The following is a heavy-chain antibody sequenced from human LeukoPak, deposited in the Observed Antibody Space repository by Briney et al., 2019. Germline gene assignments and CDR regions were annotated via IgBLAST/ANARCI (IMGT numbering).Heavy chain of an antibody. D-gene: IGHD3-22*01. CDR3: ATLISGYYYY. CDR2: SYTGGNT. J-gene: IGHJ4*02. V-gene: IGHV3-66*01. CDR1: GFTVSSNY. Sequence: GGSLRLSCAPSGFTVSSNYMSWVRQAPGKGLEWVSVSYTGGNTHYADSVKGRFTLSRDNPKNTVYLQMNSLRDEDTAVYYCATLISGYYYYWGQGTLVTVSS.